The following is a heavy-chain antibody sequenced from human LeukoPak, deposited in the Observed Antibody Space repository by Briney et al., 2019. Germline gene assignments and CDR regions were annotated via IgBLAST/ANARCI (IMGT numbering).Heavy chain of an antibody. J-gene: IGHJ4*02. D-gene: IGHD3-10*01. CDR3: ARDFRYYGSGSYYAPGY. V-gene: IGHV7-4-1*02. CDR1: GYTFTSYA. Sequence: ASVKVSCKTSGYTFTSYAMNWVRQAPGQGLEWMGWINTNTGNPTYAQGFTGRFVFSLDTSVSTAYLQISSLKAEDTAVYYCARDFRYYGSGSYYAPGYWGQGTLVTVSS. CDR2: INTNTGNP.